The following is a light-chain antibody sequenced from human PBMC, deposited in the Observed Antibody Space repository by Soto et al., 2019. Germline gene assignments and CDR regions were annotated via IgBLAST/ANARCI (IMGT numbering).Light chain of an antibody. V-gene: IGKV1-39*01. CDR1: QTIGND. J-gene: IGKJ2*01. Sequence: IQMTQSPSSLSASVGDIVTITCRASQTIGNDLNWYQQKPGKAPKLLVYGTSSLQSGVPSRFSGRGSGTDFTLTINSLQPDDFAVYYCQQGYKTPYTFGRGTKVDIQ. CDR3: QQGYKTPYT. CDR2: GTS.